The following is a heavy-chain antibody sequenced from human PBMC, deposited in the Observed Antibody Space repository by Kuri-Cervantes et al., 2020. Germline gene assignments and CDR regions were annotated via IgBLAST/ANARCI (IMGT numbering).Heavy chain of an antibody. CDR2: IIPIFGTA. CDR3: ARDGGRLGSGWYIGADLLDY. Sequence: SVKVSCKASGGTFSSYAISWVRQAPGQGLEWMGGIIPIFGTANYAQKFQGRVTITADESTSTAYMELRSLRSDDTAVYYCARDGGRLGSGWYIGADLLDYWGQGTLVTVSS. D-gene: IGHD6-19*01. CDR1: GGTFSSYA. J-gene: IGHJ4*02. V-gene: IGHV1-69*13.